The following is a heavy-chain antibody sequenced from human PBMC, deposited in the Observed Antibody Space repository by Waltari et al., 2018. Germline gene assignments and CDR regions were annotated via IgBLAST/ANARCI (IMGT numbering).Heavy chain of an antibody. D-gene: IGHD5-12*01. V-gene: IGHV4-4*02. Sequence: QVQLQESGPGLVKPSGTLSLTCSVSGDSMNTNYWWSWGRQAPGKGLEWIGQIHLSGRTHYHPSLESRVATSIDTSKNEFSLEVTSATAADTAVYFCARDRGRGLYLDSWGQGILVTVSP. CDR2: IHLSGRT. CDR3: ARDRGRGLYLDS. J-gene: IGHJ4*02. CDR1: GDSMNTNYW.